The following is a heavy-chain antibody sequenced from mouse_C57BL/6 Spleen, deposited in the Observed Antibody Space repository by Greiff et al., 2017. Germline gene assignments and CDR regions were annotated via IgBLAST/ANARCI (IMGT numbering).Heavy chain of an antibody. Sequence: QVQLQQPGAELVKPGASVKLSCKASGYTFTSYWMHWVKQRPGQGLEWIGMIHTNSGSTNYNEKFKSKATLTVDKSSSTAYMQLSSLTSEDAAVYYCARAWTYYAMDYWGQGTSVTVSS. V-gene: IGHV1-64*01. J-gene: IGHJ4*01. CDR1: GYTFTSYW. CDR2: IHTNSGST. CDR3: ARAWTYYAMDY.